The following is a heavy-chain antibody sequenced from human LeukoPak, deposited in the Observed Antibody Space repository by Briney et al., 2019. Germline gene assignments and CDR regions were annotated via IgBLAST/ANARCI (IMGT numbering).Heavy chain of an antibody. D-gene: IGHD2/OR15-2a*01. CDR2: IYYSGST. Sequence: PSETLSLTCTVSGGSISSYYWSWIRQPPGKGLEWIGHIYYSGSTNYNPSLKSRVTISVDTSKNQFSLKLSSVTAADTAVYYCARDNRRLGVDYWGQGTLVTVSS. CDR3: ARDNRRLGVDY. CDR1: GGSISSYY. J-gene: IGHJ4*02. V-gene: IGHV4-59*01.